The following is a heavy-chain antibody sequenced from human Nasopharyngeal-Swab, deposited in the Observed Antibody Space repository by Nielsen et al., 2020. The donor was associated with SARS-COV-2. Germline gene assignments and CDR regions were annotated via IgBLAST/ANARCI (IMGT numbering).Heavy chain of an antibody. D-gene: IGHD2-15*01. CDR2: IRSKGNTYAT. V-gene: IGHV3-73*01. CDR3: TRCGGGCYSGRDY. Sequence: GGSLRLSCAASGFTFSDSAIHWVRQASGKGLEWAGRIRSKGNTYATAYAASVKGRFIIFRDDPTNTAYLQMNSLKTEDTAVYYCTRCGGGCYSGRDYWGHGTLVTVSS. CDR1: GFTFSDSA. J-gene: IGHJ4*01.